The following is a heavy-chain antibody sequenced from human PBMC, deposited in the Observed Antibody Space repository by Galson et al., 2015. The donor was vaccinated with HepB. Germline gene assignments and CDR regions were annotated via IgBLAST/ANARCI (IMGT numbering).Heavy chain of an antibody. CDR3: VPQLAAGHGDY. CDR2: ISSGATVK. J-gene: IGHJ4*01. CDR1: GFSFSSHW. D-gene: IGHD2-15*01. V-gene: IGHV3-30*03. Sequence: SLRLSCAASGFSFSSHWMHWVRQAPTKGLEWVAAISSGATVKQYGDSVTGRFTVSRDNSQNTLHLQMDSLRFEDTGVYWCVPQLAAGHGDYWGHGALVTVSA.